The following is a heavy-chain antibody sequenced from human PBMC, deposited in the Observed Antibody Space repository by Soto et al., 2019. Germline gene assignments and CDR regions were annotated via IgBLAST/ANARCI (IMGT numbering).Heavy chain of an antibody. CDR3: ACDPYYYASGY. Sequence: QVQLVESGGGLVKPGGSLRLSCAASGFTFSDHFMTWIRQAPGKGLEWVSKISGSGDSTFYADSVKGRFTVSRDNVKKSLYLQMDSLRTEDTAVYYCACDPYYYASGYWGQGTLVTVSS. D-gene: IGHD3-10*01. CDR2: ISGSGDST. J-gene: IGHJ4*02. CDR1: GFTFSDHF. V-gene: IGHV3-11*01.